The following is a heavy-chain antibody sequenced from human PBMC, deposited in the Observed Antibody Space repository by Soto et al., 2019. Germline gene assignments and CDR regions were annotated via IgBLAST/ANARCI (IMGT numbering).Heavy chain of an antibody. CDR1: GFSFSSYS. Sequence: PGGSLSLSCAASGFSFSSYSMNWVRQAPGEGLEWVSSISSSSSYIYYADSVKGRFTISRDNAKNSLYLQMNSLRAEDTVVYYCARDCSSTSCYKYWGQGTLVTVSS. D-gene: IGHD2-2*02. CDR2: ISSSSSYI. J-gene: IGHJ4*02. CDR3: ARDCSSTSCYKY. V-gene: IGHV3-21*01.